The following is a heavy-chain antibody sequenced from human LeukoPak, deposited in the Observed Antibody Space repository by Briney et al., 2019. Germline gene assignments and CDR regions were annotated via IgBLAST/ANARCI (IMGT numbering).Heavy chain of an antibody. Sequence: SETLSLTCAVYGGSFSGYNWSWIRQPPGKGLEWIGEINHSGSTNYNPSLRSRVTISVHTSKNQFSLKMSSVTAADTAVYYCARGPLYSSSWYGYWGQGTLVTVSS. V-gene: IGHV4-34*01. D-gene: IGHD6-13*01. CDR3: ARGPLYSSSWYGY. CDR1: GGSFSGYN. CDR2: INHSGST. J-gene: IGHJ4*02.